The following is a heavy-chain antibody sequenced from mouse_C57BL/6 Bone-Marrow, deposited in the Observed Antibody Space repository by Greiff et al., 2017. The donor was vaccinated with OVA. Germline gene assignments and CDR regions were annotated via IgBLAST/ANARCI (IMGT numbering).Heavy chain of an antibody. V-gene: IGHV14-4*01. Sequence: VQLKESGAELVRPGASVKLSCTASGFNIKDDYMHWVKQRPEQGLEWIGWIDPENGDTEYASKFQGKATITADTSSNTAYLQLSSLTSEDTAVYYCNHYGSPYYFDYWGQGTTLTVSS. CDR1: GFNIKDDY. CDR2: IDPENGDT. D-gene: IGHD1-1*01. CDR3: NHYGSPYYFDY. J-gene: IGHJ2*01.